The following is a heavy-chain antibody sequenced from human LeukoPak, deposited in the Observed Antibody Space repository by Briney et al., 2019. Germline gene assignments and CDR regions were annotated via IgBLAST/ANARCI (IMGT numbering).Heavy chain of an antibody. CDR3: ARVPYDILTGYYLNFDY. D-gene: IGHD3-9*01. V-gene: IGHV4-39*01. Sequence: SQTLSLTCTVSGRSISSSSYYWGWIRQPPGKGLEWIGSIYYSGSTYYNPSLKSRVTISVDTSKNQFSLKLSSVTAADTAVYYCARVPYDILTGYYLNFDYWGQGTLVTVSS. CDR1: GRSISSSSYY. CDR2: IYYSGST. J-gene: IGHJ4*02.